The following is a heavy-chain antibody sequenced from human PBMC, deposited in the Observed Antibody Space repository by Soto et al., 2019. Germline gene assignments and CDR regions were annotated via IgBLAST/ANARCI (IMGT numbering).Heavy chain of an antibody. V-gene: IGHV4-34*01. D-gene: IGHD5-18*01. CDR1: GGSFSGYY. J-gene: IGHJ4*02. Sequence: PSETLSLTFSVYGGSFSGYYWSWILQPPGKGLEWIGEINHSGSTNYNPSLKSRVTISVDTSKNQFSLKLSSVTAADKAVYYFARGQRNSYGSNYFDYWGQGTLVTVSS. CDR3: ARGQRNSYGSNYFDY. CDR2: INHSGST.